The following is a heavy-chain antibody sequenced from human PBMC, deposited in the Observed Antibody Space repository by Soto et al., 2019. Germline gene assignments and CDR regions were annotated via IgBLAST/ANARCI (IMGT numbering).Heavy chain of an antibody. CDR3: AKKYCISGVCHTSGPGLFDC. V-gene: IGHV3-23*01. CDR1: GFAFSSYA. J-gene: IGHJ4*02. Sequence: GGCRRRSCAPPGFAFSSYAMNWFRLAPRNGLPWVSRITCSGGGTKYADSVKGRFTISRDNSKNTLYLQMNSLRADDTAVSYCAKKYCISGVCHTSGPGLFDCWGQGPMVTASS. D-gene: IGHD2-8*01. CDR2: ITCSGGGT.